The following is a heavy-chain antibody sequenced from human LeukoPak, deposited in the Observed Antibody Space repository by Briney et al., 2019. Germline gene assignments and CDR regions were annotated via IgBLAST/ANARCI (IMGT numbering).Heavy chain of an antibody. J-gene: IGHJ4*02. V-gene: IGHV3-20*04. CDR2: INWNGGST. CDR3: ARDWPDVVVAATRFDY. CDR1: GFTFDDYG. D-gene: IGHD2-15*01. Sequence: GGSLRLSCAASGFTFDDYGMSWVRQAPGKGLEWVSGINWNGGSTGYADSVKGRFTISRDNAKNSLYLQMNRMRAEDTALYYCARDWPDVVVAATRFDYWGQGTLITVSS.